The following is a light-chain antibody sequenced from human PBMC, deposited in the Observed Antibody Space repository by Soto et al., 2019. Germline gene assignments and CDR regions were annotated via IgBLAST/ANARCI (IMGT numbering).Light chain of an antibody. CDR2: WAS. CDR1: RSGLFTSNDKSF. J-gene: IGKJ1*01. CDR3: QQLFYFPT. V-gene: IGKV4-1*01. Sequence: DIVMTQSPDSLAVSLGERATINCRSSRSGLFTSNDKSFVSCYQQKPGQSPKLLINWASTREPGVPDRFSGSGSATESALNINSLQAEDVATYYCQQLFYFPTFGPGTKV.